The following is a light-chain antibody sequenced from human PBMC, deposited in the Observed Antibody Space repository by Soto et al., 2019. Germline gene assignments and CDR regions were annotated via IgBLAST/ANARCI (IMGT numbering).Light chain of an antibody. CDR1: SSNIGSNT. V-gene: IGLV1-44*01. Sequence: QSVLTQPPSASGTPGQRVTISCSGSSSNIGSNTVNWYQQLPGTAPKLLISSNNQQPSGVPDRFSGSKSGTSASLAISGLQSEDEADYYCAAWDDSLNGWVFGGGTKLTVL. CDR3: AAWDDSLNGWV. CDR2: SNN. J-gene: IGLJ3*02.